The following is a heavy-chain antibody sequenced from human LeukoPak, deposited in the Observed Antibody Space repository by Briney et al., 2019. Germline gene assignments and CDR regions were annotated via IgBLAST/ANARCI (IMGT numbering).Heavy chain of an antibody. CDR1: GGSFSGYY. CDR3: ARGGVPAAFSYYYYGMDV. V-gene: IGHV4-34*01. CDR2: INHSGST. J-gene: IGHJ6*02. D-gene: IGHD2-2*01. Sequence: PSETLSLTCAVYGGSFSGYYWSWIRQPPGKGLEWIGEINHSGSTNYNPSLKSRVTISVDTSKNQFSLKLSSVTAADTAVYYCARGGVPAAFSYYYYGMDVWGQGTTVTVSS.